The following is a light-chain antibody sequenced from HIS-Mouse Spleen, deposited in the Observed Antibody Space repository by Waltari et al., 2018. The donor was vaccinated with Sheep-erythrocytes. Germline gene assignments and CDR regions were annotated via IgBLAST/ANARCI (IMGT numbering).Light chain of an antibody. Sequence: QSALTQPASVSGSPGPSITISCTGTSRHVGGYYYFSWYQQHPGKAPKLMIDEVSNRPSGVSNRFSGSKSGNTASLTISGLQAEDEADYYCSSYTSSSTWVFGGGTKLTVL. J-gene: IGLJ3*02. CDR3: SSYTSSSTWV. CDR1: SRHVGGYYY. V-gene: IGLV2-14*01. CDR2: EVS.